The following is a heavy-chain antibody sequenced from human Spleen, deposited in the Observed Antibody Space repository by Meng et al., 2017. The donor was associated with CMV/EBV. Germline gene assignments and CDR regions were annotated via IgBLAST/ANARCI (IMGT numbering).Heavy chain of an antibody. CDR2: IYYSGST. Sequence: VQRQEPGPGLWRPLQTLSLTFTVSGGSTSSGDFYWSWTRQPPGKGLEWIGYIYYSGSTYYNPSLKSRVTISVDTSKNQFSLKLSSVTAADTAVYYCARGVVTSLFDYWGQGTLVTVSS. CDR1: GGSTSSGDFY. D-gene: IGHD3-22*01. J-gene: IGHJ4*02. CDR3: ARGVVTSLFDY. V-gene: IGHV4-30-4*08.